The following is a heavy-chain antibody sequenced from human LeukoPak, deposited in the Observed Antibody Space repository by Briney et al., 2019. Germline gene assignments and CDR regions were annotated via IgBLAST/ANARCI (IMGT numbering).Heavy chain of an antibody. D-gene: IGHD3-16*02. CDR2: ISYDGSNK. J-gene: IGHJ4*02. CDR3: AKEMDPYVDYVWGSYRLDY. Sequence: GGSLRLSCAASGFTFSSYAMHWVRQAPGKGLEWVAVISYDGSNKYYADSVKGRFTTSRDNSKNTLYLQMNSLRAEDTAVYYCAKEMDPYVDYVWGSYRLDYWGQGTLVTVSS. CDR1: GFTFSSYA. V-gene: IGHV3-30-3*01.